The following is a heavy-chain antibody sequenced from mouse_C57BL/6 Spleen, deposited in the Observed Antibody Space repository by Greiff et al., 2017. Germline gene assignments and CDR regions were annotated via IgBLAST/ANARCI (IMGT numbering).Heavy chain of an antibody. CDR3: ARSSYGSSLYYYAMDY. J-gene: IGHJ4*01. Sequence: VQLQQSGAELVKPGASVKISCKASGYAFSSYWMNWVKQRPGKGLEWIGQIYPGDGDTNYNGKFKGKATLTADKSSSTAYMQLSSLTSEDSAVYFCARSSYGSSLYYYAMDYWGQGTSVTVSS. D-gene: IGHD1-1*01. V-gene: IGHV1-80*01. CDR2: IYPGDGDT. CDR1: GYAFSSYW.